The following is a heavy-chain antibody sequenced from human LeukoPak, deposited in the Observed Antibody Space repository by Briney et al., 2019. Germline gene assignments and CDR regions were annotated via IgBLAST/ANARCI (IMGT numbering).Heavy chain of an antibody. J-gene: IGHJ4*02. CDR3: ARGGWGTGTDY. CDR2: ISSSSSTI. V-gene: IGHV3-48*01. CDR1: GFTFSSYW. D-gene: IGHD1-1*01. Sequence: GGSLRLSCTASGFTFSSYWMNWVRQAPGKGLEWVSYISSSSSTIYYVDSVKGRFTISRDNAKNTIYLQVNSLRAEDTAVYYCARGGWGTGTDYWGQGTLVTVSS.